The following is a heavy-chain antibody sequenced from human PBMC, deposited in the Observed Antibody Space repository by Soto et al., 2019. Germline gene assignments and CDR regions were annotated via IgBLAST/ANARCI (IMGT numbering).Heavy chain of an antibody. CDR2: TYYRSKWYN. CDR3: ARDPITIFGVVITARRAYYYYGMDV. V-gene: IGHV6-1*01. D-gene: IGHD3-3*01. J-gene: IGHJ6*02. Sequence: SETLSLTCAISGDSVSSNSAAWNWIRQSPSRGLEWLGRTYYRSKWYNGYAVSVKSRITINPDTSKNQFSLQLNSVTPEDTAVYYCARDPITIFGVVITARRAYYYYGMDVWGQGTTVTVSS. CDR1: GDSVSSNSAA.